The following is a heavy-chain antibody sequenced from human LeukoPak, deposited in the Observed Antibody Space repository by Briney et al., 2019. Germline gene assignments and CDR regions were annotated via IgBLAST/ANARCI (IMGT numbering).Heavy chain of an antibody. CDR1: GFTFSDHY. CDR3: VSHLSREIYISGYYGLDY. Sequence: PGGSLRLSCAASGFTFSDHYMDWVRQAPGKGLEWVGRIRNRAKSYTTEYAASVKGRFSVSRDDSKNSLYLQMNSLKTEDTGVYYCVSHLSREIYISGYYGLDYWGQGTLVTVSS. J-gene: IGHJ4*02. V-gene: IGHV3-72*01. D-gene: IGHD3-22*01. CDR2: IRNRAKSYTT.